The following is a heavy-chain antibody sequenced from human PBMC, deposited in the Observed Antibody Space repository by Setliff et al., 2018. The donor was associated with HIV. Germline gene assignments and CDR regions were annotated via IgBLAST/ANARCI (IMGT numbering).Heavy chain of an antibody. V-gene: IGHV4-61*09. J-gene: IGHJ3*02. D-gene: IGHD1-26*01. Sequence: PSETLSLTCSVSGASISGVNYYWTWIRQPAGKGLEWPGHIKNTGATDYSPSLKSRVTMSIDTSNKQFSLKLSSVTAADTSVYYCARRIIVGAISDVFDIWGQGTLVTVSS. CDR1: GASISGVNYY. CDR3: ARRIIVGAISDVFDI. CDR2: IKNTGAT.